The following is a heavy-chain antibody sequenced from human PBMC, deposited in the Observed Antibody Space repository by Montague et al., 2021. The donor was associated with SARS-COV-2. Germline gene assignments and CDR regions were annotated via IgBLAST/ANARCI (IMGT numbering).Heavy chain of an antibody. Sequence: SLRLSCAASGFTFSNIWMSWVRRAPGKGLEWVANIKPDKGEKNYVDSVKGRFNISRDNAKNHLYLQMDNRRAEETATYYCAKNGGAHGLGVWGQGTSVSVSS. CDR2: IKPDKGEK. J-gene: IGHJ6*02. D-gene: IGHD4-23*01. CDR3: AKNGGAHGLGV. CDR1: GFTFSNIW. V-gene: IGHV3-7*01.